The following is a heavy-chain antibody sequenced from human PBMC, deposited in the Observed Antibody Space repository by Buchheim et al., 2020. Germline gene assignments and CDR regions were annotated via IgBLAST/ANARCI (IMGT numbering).Heavy chain of an antibody. CDR3: ARGGYSYGNYYSDY. J-gene: IGHJ4*02. V-gene: IGHV3-74*01. CDR1: GFTFSSYW. Sequence: EVQLVESGGGLVQPGGYLRLSCAASGFTFSSYWMHWVRQAPGKGLVWVSRTNGDGSSTSYADSVKGRFTISRDNAKNTLYVQMNSLRAEDTAVYYCARGGYSYGNYYSDYWGQGTL. CDR2: TNGDGSST. D-gene: IGHD5-18*01.